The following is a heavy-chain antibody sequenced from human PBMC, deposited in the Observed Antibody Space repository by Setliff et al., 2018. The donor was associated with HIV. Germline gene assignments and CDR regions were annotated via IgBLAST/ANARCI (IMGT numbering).Heavy chain of an antibody. V-gene: IGHV4-39*01. CDR2: IYYSGST. J-gene: IGHJ4*02. D-gene: IGHD6-19*01. Sequence: KPSETLSLTCTVSGGPITTSSYYWGWIRQPPGKGLEWIGSIYYSGSTYYNPSLKSRVTISVDTSKNQFSLKLSSLTAADTVLYYCARHAWLAPFDSWGQGTLVTVSS. CDR1: GGPITTSSYY. CDR3: ARHAWLAPFDS.